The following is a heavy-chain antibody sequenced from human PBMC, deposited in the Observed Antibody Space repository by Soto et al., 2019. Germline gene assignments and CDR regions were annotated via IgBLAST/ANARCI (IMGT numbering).Heavy chain of an antibody. CDR3: ASRDGIAVAGFNYYGMDV. J-gene: IGHJ6*02. V-gene: IGHV1-69*13. Sequence: SVKVSCKASGGTFSSYAISWVRQAPGQGLEWMGGIIPIFGTADYAQKFQGRVTITADESTSTAYMELSSLRSEDTAVYYCASRDGIAVAGFNYYGMDVWGQGTTVTVSS. CDR2: IIPIFGTA. CDR1: GGTFSSYA. D-gene: IGHD6-19*01.